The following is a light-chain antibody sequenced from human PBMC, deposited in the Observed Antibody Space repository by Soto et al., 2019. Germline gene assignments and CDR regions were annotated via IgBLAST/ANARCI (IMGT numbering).Light chain of an antibody. J-gene: IGLJ2*01. V-gene: IGLV2-8*01. CDR1: SSDVGGYNY. CDR3: SSYAGTNTI. Sequence: QSALTQPPSASGSPGQSVTISCTGTSSDVGGYNYVSWYQHHPGKGPKLMIYEVSKRPSGVPDRFSGSKSGNTASLTVSGLQEEDKADYYCSSYAGTNTIFGGGTKLTVL. CDR2: EVS.